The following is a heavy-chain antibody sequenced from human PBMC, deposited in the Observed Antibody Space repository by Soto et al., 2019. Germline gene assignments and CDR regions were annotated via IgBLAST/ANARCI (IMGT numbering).Heavy chain of an antibody. CDR2: ISAYNGNT. V-gene: IGHV1-18*01. CDR3: ARDTAMVTDAFDI. J-gene: IGHJ3*02. Sequence: ASAKVSCKASGYTYTSYSISCVRQSPGQGLEWMGWISAYNGNTNYAQKLQGRVTMTTDTSTSTAYMELRSLRSDDTAVYYCARDTAMVTDAFDIWGQGTMVTVLQ. D-gene: IGHD5-18*01. CDR1: GYTYTSYS.